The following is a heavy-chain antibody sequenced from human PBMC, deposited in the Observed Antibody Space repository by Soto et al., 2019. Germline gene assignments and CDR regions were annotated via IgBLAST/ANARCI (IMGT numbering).Heavy chain of an antibody. Sequence: EVQLVESGGGLIQPGGSLRLSCAVSGFTVSNNYMSWVRQAPGKGLEGVSVIYSGGYTAYGDSVKGRFTISRDNSKNTLYLKMKRRGADAPAVYYWAAQPGGGGYWGQGTLVTVSS. CDR3: AAQPGGGGY. CDR2: IYSGGYT. J-gene: IGHJ4*02. D-gene: IGHD3-10*01. V-gene: IGHV3-53*01. CDR1: GFTVSNNY.